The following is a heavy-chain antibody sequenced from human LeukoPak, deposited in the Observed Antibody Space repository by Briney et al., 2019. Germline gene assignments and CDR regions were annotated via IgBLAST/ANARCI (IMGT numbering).Heavy chain of an antibody. CDR2: IIPIFGTA. J-gene: IGHJ4*02. CDR1: GGTFSSYA. Sequence: ASVKVSCEASGGTFSSYAISWVRQAPGQGLEWMGGIIPIFGTANYAQKFQGRVTITADESTSTAYMELSSLRSEDTAVYYCARGIILTGYGLWYFDYWGQGTLVTVSS. D-gene: IGHD3-9*01. V-gene: IGHV1-69*13. CDR3: ARGIILTGYGLWYFDY.